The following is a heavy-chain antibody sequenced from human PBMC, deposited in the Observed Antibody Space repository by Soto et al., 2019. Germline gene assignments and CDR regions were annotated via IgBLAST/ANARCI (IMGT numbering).Heavy chain of an antibody. V-gene: IGHV1-69*01. J-gene: IGHJ4*02. D-gene: IGHD4-17*01. CDR1: GGTFSSYA. CDR3: AIRGDMTTVTTWYFDY. Sequence: QVQLVQSGAEVKKPGSSVKVSCKASGGTFSSYAISWVRQAPGQGLEWMGGIIPIFGTANYAQKFQGRVTITADESTSTAYLELSSLRSEDTAVYYCAIRGDMTTVTTWYFDYWGQGTLVTVSS. CDR2: IIPIFGTA.